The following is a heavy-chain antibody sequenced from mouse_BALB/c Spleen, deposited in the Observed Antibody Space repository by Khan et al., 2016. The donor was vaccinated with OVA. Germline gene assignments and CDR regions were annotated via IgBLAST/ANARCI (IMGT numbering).Heavy chain of an antibody. J-gene: IGHJ1*01. D-gene: IGHD2-12*01. Sequence: EVQLQESGPDLVKPSQSLSLTCTVTGYSITSGYSWHWIRQFPGNKLEWMGYIYYSGKINYNPSLKSRISITRNTSKNQFFLQLNSVTTEDTATYYCARSGTTVVAYWYFDVWGARTTVTVSS. V-gene: IGHV3-1*02. CDR2: IYYSGKI. CDR3: ARSGTTVVAYWYFDV. CDR1: GYSITSGYS.